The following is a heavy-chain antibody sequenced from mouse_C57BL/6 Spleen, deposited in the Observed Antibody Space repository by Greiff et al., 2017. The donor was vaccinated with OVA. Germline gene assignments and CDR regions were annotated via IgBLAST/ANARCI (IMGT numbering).Heavy chain of an antibody. V-gene: IGHV1-9*01. Sequence: QVQLKQSGAELMKPGASVKLSCKATGYTFTGYWIEWVKQRPGHGLEWIGEILPGSGSTTYNEKFKGKATFTADTSSNTAYMQRSSLTAEDSAIYYCARVSNPACFAYWGQGTLVTVSA. CDR1: GYTFTGYW. D-gene: IGHD2-5*01. CDR3: ARVSNPACFAY. CDR2: ILPGSGST. J-gene: IGHJ3*01.